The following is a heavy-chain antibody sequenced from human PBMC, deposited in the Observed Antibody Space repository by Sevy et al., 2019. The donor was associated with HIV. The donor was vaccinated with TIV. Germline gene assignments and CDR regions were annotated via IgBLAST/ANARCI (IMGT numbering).Heavy chain of an antibody. CDR1: GFTLGTHV. J-gene: IGHJ4*02. CDR2: ISYDESTQ. Sequence: GGSLRLSCEVSGFTLGTHVMYWVRQAPGKGLEWVAGISYDESTQYYGDSVKGRFTVSRDNSKNTLFLQMHSLRPEDTAVYYCAKDPRPYGDNVEGSDFWGQGTLVTVSS. CDR3: AKDPRPYGDNVEGSDF. V-gene: IGHV3-30*18. D-gene: IGHD4-17*01.